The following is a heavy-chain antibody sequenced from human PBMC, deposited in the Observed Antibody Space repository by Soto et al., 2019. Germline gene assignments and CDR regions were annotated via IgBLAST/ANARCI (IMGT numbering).Heavy chain of an antibody. CDR2: INHSGST. V-gene: IGHV4-34*01. CDR1: GGSFSGYY. Sequence: QVQLQQWGAGLLKPSETLSLTCAVYGGSFSGYYWSWIRQPPGKGLEWIGEINHSGSTNYNPSLKSRVTKSVDTSKNQFSLKLSAVTAADTAVYYCARAKIVVVIFHYFDYWGQGTLVTVSS. J-gene: IGHJ4*02. D-gene: IGHD3-22*01. CDR3: ARAKIVVVIFHYFDY.